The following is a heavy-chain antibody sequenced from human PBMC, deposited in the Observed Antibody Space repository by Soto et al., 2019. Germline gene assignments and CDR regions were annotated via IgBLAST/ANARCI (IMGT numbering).Heavy chain of an antibody. CDR2: ISAYNSNT. CDR3: ARVWGLTSPFDY. J-gene: IGHJ4*02. V-gene: IGHV1-18*01. Sequence: ASLKVCCKASGGTFSTYTISWVRQAPGQGLEWMGWISAYNSNTNYAQKLQGRVTMTTDTSTSTAYMELRSLRSDDTAVYYCARVWGLTSPFDYWGQGTLVTVSS. CDR1: GGTFSTYT. D-gene: IGHD3-9*01.